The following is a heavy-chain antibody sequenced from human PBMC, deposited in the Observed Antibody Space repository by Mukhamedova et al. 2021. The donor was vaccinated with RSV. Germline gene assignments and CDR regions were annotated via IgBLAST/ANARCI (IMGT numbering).Heavy chain of an antibody. CDR3: AREYSSVWYNWFDL. V-gene: IGHV1-69*15. CDR2: FIPIFGKA. D-gene: IGHD6-25*01. J-gene: IGHJ5*02. Sequence: APGQGLEWMGRFIPIFGKAYYAETLEGRVTITADESSNTAYMELSGLRSEDTATYYCAREYSSVWYNWFDLWGQGTL.